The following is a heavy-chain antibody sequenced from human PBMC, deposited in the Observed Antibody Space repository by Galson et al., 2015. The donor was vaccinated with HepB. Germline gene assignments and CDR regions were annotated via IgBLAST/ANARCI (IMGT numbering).Heavy chain of an antibody. D-gene: IGHD3-10*01. Sequence: SLRLSCAASGFTFSGSAMHWVRQASGKRLEWVGRIRSKANSYATAYAASVKGRFTISRDDSKNTAYLQMNSLKTEDTAVYYCTRPYYYGSGSYYLAYWGQGTLVTVSS. V-gene: IGHV3-73*01. CDR2: IRSKANSYAT. CDR3: TRPYYYGSGSYYLAY. J-gene: IGHJ4*02. CDR1: GFTFSGSA.